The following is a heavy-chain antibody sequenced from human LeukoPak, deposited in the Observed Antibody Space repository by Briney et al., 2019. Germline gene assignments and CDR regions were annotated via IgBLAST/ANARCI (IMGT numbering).Heavy chain of an antibody. CDR2: INSDGSST. CDR3: ARVSHYYDSSGYSP. D-gene: IGHD3-22*01. J-gene: IGHJ5*02. V-gene: IGHV3-74*01. Sequence: GGSLRLSCAASGFTISSYWMHWVRQAPGKGLVWVSRINSDGSSTSYADSVKGRFTISRDNAKNTLYLQMNSLRAEDAAVYYCARVSHYYDSSGYSPWGQGTLVTVSP. CDR1: GFTISSYW.